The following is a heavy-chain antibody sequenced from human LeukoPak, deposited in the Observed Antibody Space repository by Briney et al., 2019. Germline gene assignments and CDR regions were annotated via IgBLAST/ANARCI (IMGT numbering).Heavy chain of an antibody. D-gene: IGHD3-22*01. Sequence: ASVTVSCKASGYTFTSYGISWVRQAPGQGLEWMGWISAYNGNTNYAQKLQGRVTMTTDTSTSTAYMEVRSLRSDDTALYYCARDVYWKHYYDSSTYREGHAFDIWGHGTMVTVSS. J-gene: IGHJ3*02. CDR3: ARDVYWKHYYDSSTYREGHAFDI. V-gene: IGHV1-18*01. CDR1: GYTFTSYG. CDR2: ISAYNGNT.